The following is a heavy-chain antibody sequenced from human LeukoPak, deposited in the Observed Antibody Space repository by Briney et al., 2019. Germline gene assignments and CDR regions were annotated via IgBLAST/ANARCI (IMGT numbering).Heavy chain of an antibody. D-gene: IGHD2-2*01. CDR2: ISAYNGNT. Sequence: ASVKVSCKASGYTFTSYGISWVRQAPGQGLEWMGWISAYNGNTNYAQKLQGRVTMTTDTSTSTAYMELRSLRSDDTAVYYCARVLAEWEDIVVVPAAMPPTAYYYGMDVWGQGTTVTVSS. V-gene: IGHV1-18*01. J-gene: IGHJ6*02. CDR1: GYTFTSYG. CDR3: ARVLAEWEDIVVVPAAMPPTAYYYGMDV.